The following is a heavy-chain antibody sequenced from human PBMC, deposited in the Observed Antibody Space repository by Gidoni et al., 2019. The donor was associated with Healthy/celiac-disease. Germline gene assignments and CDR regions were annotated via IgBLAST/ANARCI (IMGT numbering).Heavy chain of an antibody. D-gene: IGHD3-16*01. CDR1: GFTFGDYA. Sequence: EVQLVESGGGLVQPGRSLRLSCTASGFTFGDYAMSWFRQAPGKGLEWVGFIRSKAYGGTTEYAASVKGRFTISRDDSKSIAYLQMNSLKTEDTAVYYCTRGHFMITFGGVPLDYWGQGTLVTVSS. CDR3: TRGHFMITFGGVPLDY. V-gene: IGHV3-49*03. CDR2: IRSKAYGGTT. J-gene: IGHJ4*02.